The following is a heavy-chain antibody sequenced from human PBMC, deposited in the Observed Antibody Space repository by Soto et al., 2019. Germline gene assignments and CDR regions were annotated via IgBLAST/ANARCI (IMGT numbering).Heavy chain of an antibody. Sequence: LGESLKISCKGSGYSFTSYWIGWVRQMPGKGLEWMGIIYPGDSDTRYSPSFQGQVTISADKSISTAYLQWSSLKASDTAMYYCARRGVVVPAAIHPPYDYWGQGTLVTVSS. J-gene: IGHJ4*02. V-gene: IGHV5-51*01. CDR3: ARRGVVVPAAIHPPYDY. CDR2: IYPGDSDT. D-gene: IGHD2-2*01. CDR1: GYSFTSYW.